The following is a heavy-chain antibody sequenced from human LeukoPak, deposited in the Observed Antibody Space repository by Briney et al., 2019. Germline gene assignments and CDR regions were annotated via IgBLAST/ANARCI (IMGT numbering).Heavy chain of an antibody. D-gene: IGHD3-22*01. CDR3: ARLVYSDIYFDY. Sequence: SETLSLTCTVSGGSIISRSYYWGWIRQPPGKGLEWIGSIYYSGSTYYNPSLKSRVTISVDTSKNQFSLKLSSVTAADTAVYYCARLVYSDIYFDYWGQGALVTVSS. J-gene: IGHJ4*02. V-gene: IGHV4-39*01. CDR2: IYYSGST. CDR1: GGSIISRSYY.